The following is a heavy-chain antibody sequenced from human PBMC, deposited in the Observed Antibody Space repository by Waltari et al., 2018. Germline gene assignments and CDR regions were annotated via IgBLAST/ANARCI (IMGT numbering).Heavy chain of an antibody. CDR3: ARSYDFWSGYPLDH. D-gene: IGHD3-3*01. CDR1: GDSTNNYY. CDR2: IAYNGRT. Sequence: QVQLQESGPGLVKPSETLSLTCSASGDSTNNYYWNWIRQPPGKELEWIGYIAYNGRTNYNPSLKSRVTISVDTSKTQFSLKLRSVTAVDTAVYYCARSYDFWSGYPLDHWGQGTLVTVSS. V-gene: IGHV4-59*01. J-gene: IGHJ4*02.